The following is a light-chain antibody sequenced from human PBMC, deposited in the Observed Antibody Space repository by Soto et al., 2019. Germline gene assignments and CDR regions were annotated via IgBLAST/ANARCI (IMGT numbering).Light chain of an antibody. V-gene: IGKV3-15*01. CDR2: DAS. CDR3: QQYNNWPRT. CDR1: QSVSIN. Sequence: EVVMTQSPATLSVSPGERATLSCRASQSVSINLAWYQQKPGQAPRLLIYDASTRATGLPVRFSGSGSGTEFTLTISSLQSEDFAIYYCQQYNNWPRTFGQGTKVEIK. J-gene: IGKJ1*01.